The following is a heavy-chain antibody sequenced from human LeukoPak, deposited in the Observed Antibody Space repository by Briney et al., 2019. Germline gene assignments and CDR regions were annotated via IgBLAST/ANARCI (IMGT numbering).Heavy chain of an antibody. J-gene: IGHJ5*02. CDR3: ACSWSRTYNWFVP. Sequence: GASVTVSCKASGGTFSSYAISWVRQPPGQGREWMGGIIPIFGTANYAQTFQGRVTITTDESTNKAYMELSSLKSEDTAVYYCACSWSRTYNWFVPGGQGPLVTVSS. CDR2: IIPIFGTA. V-gene: IGHV1-69*05. D-gene: IGHD6-13*01. CDR1: GGTFSSYA.